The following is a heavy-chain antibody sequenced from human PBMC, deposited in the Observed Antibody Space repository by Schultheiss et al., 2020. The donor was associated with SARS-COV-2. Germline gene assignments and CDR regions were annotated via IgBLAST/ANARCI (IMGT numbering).Heavy chain of an antibody. J-gene: IGHJ3*02. V-gene: IGHV4-59*01. CDR2: IYYSGST. CDR1: GGSISSYY. D-gene: IGHD3-22*01. Sequence: TLSLTCTVSGGSISSYYWSWIRQPPGKGLEWIGYIYYSGSTNYNPSLKSRVTISVDTSKNQFSLKLSSVTAADTAVYYCARDGRYYYDSSGSNDAFDIWGQGTMVTVSS. CDR3: ARDGRYYYDSSGSNDAFDI.